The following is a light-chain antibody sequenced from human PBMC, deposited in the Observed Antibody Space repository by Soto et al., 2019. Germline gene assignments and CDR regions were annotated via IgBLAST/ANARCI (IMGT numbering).Light chain of an antibody. CDR3: SSYTSSTTLV. CDR1: SSDVGAYNS. V-gene: IGLV2-14*01. CDR2: DVS. Sequence: QYALTQPASVSGSPGQSITISCTGTSSDVGAYNSVSWYQQHPGKAPKLMIYDVSNRPSGVSNRFSGSKSGNTASLAISGLQAEDEADYYCSSYTSSTTLVFGGGTKLTVL. J-gene: IGLJ2*01.